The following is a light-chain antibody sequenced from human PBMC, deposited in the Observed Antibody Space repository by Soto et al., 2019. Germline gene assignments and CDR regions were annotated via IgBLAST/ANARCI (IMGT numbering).Light chain of an antibody. CDR2: ANN. J-gene: IGLJ1*01. V-gene: IGLV1-51*02. Sequence: QAVVTQPPSVSAAPGQKVTISCSGSSSDIGRNYVSWDQHLPVTAPKLLIYANNKRPSGIPDRLSGSKSVSSGTLGLTGLEAGDWPEYYGSPRDSSVATNVFGPGTK. CDR1: SSDIGRNY. CDR3: SPRDSSVATNV.